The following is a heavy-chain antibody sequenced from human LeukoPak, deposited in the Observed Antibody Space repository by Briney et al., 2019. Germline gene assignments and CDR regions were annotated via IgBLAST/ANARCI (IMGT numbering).Heavy chain of an antibody. Sequence: GGSLRLSCTASGFTFSDYYMAWMRQAPGKGLEWASYIGDSGSTYYADSVKGRFTISRDNSKNTLYLQMNSLRAEDTAVYYCAKDLIGSGSYQPRSDYRDYWGQGTLVTVSS. CDR2: IGDSGST. CDR1: GFTFSDYY. V-gene: IGHV3-11*01. J-gene: IGHJ4*02. D-gene: IGHD1-26*01. CDR3: AKDLIGSGSYQPRSDYRDY.